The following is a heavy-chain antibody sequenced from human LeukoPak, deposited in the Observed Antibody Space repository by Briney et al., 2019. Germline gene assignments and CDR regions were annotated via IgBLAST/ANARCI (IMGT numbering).Heavy chain of an antibody. D-gene: IGHD3-22*01. CDR2: INHSGST. J-gene: IGHJ3*02. CDR1: GGSFSGSF. V-gene: IGHV4-34*01. Sequence: SETLSLTCAVYGGSFSGSFWSWIRQPPGKGLEWIGEINHSGSTNYNPSLKSRVTMSVDSSKNQFSLKLTSVTAADTAVYYCARGPYKYDGSGAFDIWGQGTKVTVSS. CDR3: ARGPYKYDGSGAFDI.